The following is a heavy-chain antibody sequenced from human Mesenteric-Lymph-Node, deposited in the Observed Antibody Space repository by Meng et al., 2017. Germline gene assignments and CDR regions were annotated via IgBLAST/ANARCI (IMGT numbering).Heavy chain of an antibody. J-gene: IGHJ4*02. D-gene: IGHD6-13*01. V-gene: IGHV3-48*04. CDR3: ARGRSYSNS. CDR2: IGSSGSTI. Sequence: GESLKISCAASGFTFSGYSMNWVRQAPGKGLEWLSYIGSSGSTIYYADSVKGRFTISRDNGTNSLYLQMNTLRAEDTAVYYCARGRSYSNSWGQGTLVTVSS. CDR1: GFTFSGYS.